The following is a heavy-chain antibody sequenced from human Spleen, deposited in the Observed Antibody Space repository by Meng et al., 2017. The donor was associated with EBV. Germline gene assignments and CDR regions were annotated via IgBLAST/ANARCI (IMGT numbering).Heavy chain of an antibody. CDR2: IDHSGST. CDR3: ARDVRPLGDLGL. J-gene: IGHJ4*02. CDR1: GAXXXSVNFS. D-gene: IGHD3-16*01. Sequence: VHLQRSRPXXGKPPETLXXTCTVCGAXXXSVNFSWTWIRQPPEKGLEWVGSIDHSGSTDYNPSLKSRVTISVDTSNNQISLDLNSVTAADTAVYFCARDVRPLGDLGLWGQGTLVTVSS. V-gene: IGHV4-61*01.